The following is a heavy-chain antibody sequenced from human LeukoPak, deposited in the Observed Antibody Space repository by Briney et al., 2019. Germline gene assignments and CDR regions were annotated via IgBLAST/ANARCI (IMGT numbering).Heavy chain of an antibody. V-gene: IGHV4-39*01. D-gene: IGHD2-2*01. J-gene: IGHJ3*02. CDR2: IYYGGST. CDR3: ARLVAANHVFYI. CDR1: GGFISSSNDY. Sequence: SETQSLTCTVSGGFISSSNDYWGWIRQPPGKGLQWLGIIYYGGSTYYNPSLKSRLTITVDTSKNQFSLKLTSVTAAATALLYCARLVAANHVFYIWRQETMATVPS.